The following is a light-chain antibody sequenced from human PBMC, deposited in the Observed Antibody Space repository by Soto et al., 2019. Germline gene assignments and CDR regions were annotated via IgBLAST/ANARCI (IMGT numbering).Light chain of an antibody. V-gene: IGLV2-14*01. Sequence: QSALTQPASVSGSPGQSITISCTGTSSDVGGYNYVSWYQQFPGKAPKLMIYEVSNRPSGVSDRFSGSKSGNTASLTISGLQAEDEANYYCSSYTTSNTLVFGGGTKLIVL. CDR2: EVS. J-gene: IGLJ3*02. CDR3: SSYTTSNTLV. CDR1: SSDVGGYNY.